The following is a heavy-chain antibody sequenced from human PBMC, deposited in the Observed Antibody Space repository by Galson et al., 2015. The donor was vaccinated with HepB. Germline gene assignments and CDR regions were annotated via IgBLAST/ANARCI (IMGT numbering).Heavy chain of an antibody. CDR1: GYTFTGYY. Sequence: SVKVSRKASGYTFTGYYMHWVRQAPGQGLEWMGRINPNSGGTNYAQKFQGRVTMTRDTSISTAYMELSRLRSDDTAVYYCARVLRSSRNWFDPWGQGTLVTVSS. CDR3: ARVLRSSRNWFDP. D-gene: IGHD3-3*01. V-gene: IGHV1-2*06. J-gene: IGHJ5*02. CDR2: INPNSGGT.